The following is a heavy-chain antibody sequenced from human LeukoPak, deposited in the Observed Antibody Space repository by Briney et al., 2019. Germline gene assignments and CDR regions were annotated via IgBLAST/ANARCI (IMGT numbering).Heavy chain of an antibody. J-gene: IGHJ4*02. CDR1: GFTFSSYA. CDR3: AKGGSGWYLYYFDY. D-gene: IGHD6-19*01. CDR2: ISGSGGST. V-gene: IGHV3-23*01. Sequence: PGGSLRLSCAASGFTFSSYAMSGVRQAPGKGLEWVSAISGSGGSTYYADSVKGRFTISRDNSKNTLYLQMNSLRAEDTAVYYCAKGGSGWYLYYFDYWGQGTLVTVSS.